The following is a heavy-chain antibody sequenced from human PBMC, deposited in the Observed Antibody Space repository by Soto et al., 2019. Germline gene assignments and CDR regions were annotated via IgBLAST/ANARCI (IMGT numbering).Heavy chain of an antibody. V-gene: IGHV4-31*03. CDR1: GGSISSGGYY. CDR2: IYYSGST. Sequence: SETLSLTCTVSGGSISSGGYYWSWIRQHPGKGLEWIGYIYYSGSTYYNPSLKSRVTISVDTSKNQFSLKLSSVTAADTAVYYCARDRVGYGSGSYYTNYYYYGMDVWGQGTTVTVSS. J-gene: IGHJ6*02. CDR3: ARDRVGYGSGSYYTNYYYYGMDV. D-gene: IGHD3-10*01.